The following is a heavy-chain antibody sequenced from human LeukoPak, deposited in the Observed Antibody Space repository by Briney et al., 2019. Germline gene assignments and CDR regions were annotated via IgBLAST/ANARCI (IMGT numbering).Heavy chain of an antibody. CDR3: VSGLWAFGCDY. Sequence: QAGGSLRLSCAVSGVSVTTNYMTWVRQAPGKGLEWVSVIHSGDTRYIYSGGTTNYADFVQGRFTISRDDSKNMVYLQMSSLRTDDTAVYYCVSGLWAFGCDYWGQGILVTVSS. J-gene: IGHJ4*02. CDR2: HSGDTRYIYSGGTT. D-gene: IGHD3-3*02. CDR1: GVSVTTNY. V-gene: IGHV3-66*02.